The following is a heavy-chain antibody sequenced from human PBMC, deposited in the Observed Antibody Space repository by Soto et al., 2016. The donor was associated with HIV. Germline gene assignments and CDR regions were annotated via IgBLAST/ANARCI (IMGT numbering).Heavy chain of an antibody. CDR3: TTVGRGTRDY. CDR2: VKSKVDGGTI. CDR1: GFSFNNVW. J-gene: IGHJ4*02. Sequence: EVQLLESGGGLVKPGGSLRLSCAASGFSFNNVWLSWVRQAPGKGLEWLGRVKSKVDGGTIDYAAPVKDRFSISRDDPKNTVYLQMNSLKTEDTGLYYCTTVGRGTRDYWGQGTLVTVSS. D-gene: IGHD6-25*01. V-gene: IGHV3-15*01.